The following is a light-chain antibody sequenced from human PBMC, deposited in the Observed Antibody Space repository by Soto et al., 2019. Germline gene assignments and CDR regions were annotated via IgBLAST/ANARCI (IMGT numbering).Light chain of an antibody. V-gene: IGLV2-14*01. J-gene: IGLJ2*01. CDR2: EVT. CDR3: SSFTSTSTPVV. Sequence: QSALTQPASVSGSPGQSITISCTGTSSDVGGYDYVSWYQQQSGKAPKLMIYEVTHRPSGVSNRFSGSKSGNAASLTISGLQAEDEADYYCSSFTSTSTPVVFGGGTKVTVL. CDR1: SSDVGGYDY.